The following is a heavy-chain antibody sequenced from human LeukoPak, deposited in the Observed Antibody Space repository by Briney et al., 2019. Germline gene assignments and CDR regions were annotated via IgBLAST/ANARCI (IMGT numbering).Heavy chain of an antibody. CDR3: ACRCSGAYSSSG. CDR1: GYTFTSYY. CDR2: INPSGGST. D-gene: IGHD6-13*01. Sequence: ASVKVSCKASGYTFTSYYMHWVRQAPGQGLEWIGIINPSGGSTGYAQKFQGRVTMTRDTSTSTVYMELSSLRSEDTAVYYCACRCSGAYSSSGWGQGTMVTVSS. V-gene: IGHV1-46*01. J-gene: IGHJ3*01.